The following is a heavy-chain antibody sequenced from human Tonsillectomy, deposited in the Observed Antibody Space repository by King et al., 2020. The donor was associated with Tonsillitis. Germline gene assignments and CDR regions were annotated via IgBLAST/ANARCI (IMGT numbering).Heavy chain of an antibody. CDR2: IAFDSRKE. D-gene: IGHD6-13*01. Sequence: QLVQSGGGMVQPGGSLRLSCAASGFDFSSHGMHWVRQAPGKGPEWVAFIAFDSRKEYYADSLKGRLTISRDNSKNTLYLQMDSLRPEDTAIYYLVKEGTGWTGIGPMPGTLWPEGRDYWGQGILVTVSS. CDR3: VKEGTGWTGIGPMPGTLWPEGRDY. CDR1: GFDFSSHG. V-gene: IGHV3-30*02. J-gene: IGHJ4*02.